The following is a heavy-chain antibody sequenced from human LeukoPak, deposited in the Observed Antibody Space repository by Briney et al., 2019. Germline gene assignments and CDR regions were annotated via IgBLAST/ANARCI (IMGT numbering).Heavy chain of an antibody. Sequence: PSETLSLTCTVSGGSISSYYWSWIRQPPGKGLEWVGYIYTSGSTNYNPSLKSRVTISVDTSKNQFSLKLSSVTAADTAVYYCARHCSSTSCYMRDYYYMDVWGKGTTVTVSS. J-gene: IGHJ6*03. CDR2: IYTSGST. V-gene: IGHV4-4*09. CDR3: ARHCSSTSCYMRDYYYMDV. CDR1: GGSISSYY. D-gene: IGHD2-2*02.